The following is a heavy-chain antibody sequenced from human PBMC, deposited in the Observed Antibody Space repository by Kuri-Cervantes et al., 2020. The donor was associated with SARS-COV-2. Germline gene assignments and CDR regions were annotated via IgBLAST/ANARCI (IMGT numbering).Heavy chain of an antibody. J-gene: IGHJ6*03. CDR3: ARDLFGDFWGGFYYYMDV. D-gene: IGHD3-3*01. CDR1: GFTFSSYA. V-gene: IGHV3-30-3*01. Sequence: GESLKISCATSGFTFSSYAMHWVRQAPGKGLEWVAVISYDGSNKYYADSVKGRFTISRDNSKNTLYLQMNSLRAEDTAVYYCARDLFGDFWGGFYYYMDVWGKGTTVTVSS. CDR2: ISYDGSNK.